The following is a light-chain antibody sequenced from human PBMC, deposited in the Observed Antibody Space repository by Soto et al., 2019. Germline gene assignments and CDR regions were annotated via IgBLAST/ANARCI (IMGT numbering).Light chain of an antibody. V-gene: IGLV1-44*01. CDR1: SSNIGSNT. CDR3: AAWDDSLNGPV. CDR2: SNN. J-gene: IGLJ3*02. Sequence: QSVLTQPPSASGTPGQRVTISCSGSSSNIGSNTVNWYQQLPGTAPKLLIYSNNQRPSGVPDRFSGSKSGTSVFLAISGLQSEDEANYCCAAWDDSLNGPVFGGGTKLTVL.